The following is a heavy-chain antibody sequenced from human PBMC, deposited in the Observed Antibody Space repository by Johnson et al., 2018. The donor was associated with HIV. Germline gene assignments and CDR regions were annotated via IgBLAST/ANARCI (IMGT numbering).Heavy chain of an antibody. V-gene: IGHV3-66*01. CDR2: IYSGGST. Sequence: VQLVESGGGLVQPGGSLRLSCAASGFTVSSNYMSWVRQAPGKGLEWVSVIYSGGSTYYADSVKGRFTISRDNSKNTLYLQMNSLGAEDTAVYYCARAWVNYYDSPDAFDIWGQGTMVTVSS. J-gene: IGHJ3*02. CDR1: GFTVSSNY. CDR3: ARAWVNYYDSPDAFDI. D-gene: IGHD3-22*01.